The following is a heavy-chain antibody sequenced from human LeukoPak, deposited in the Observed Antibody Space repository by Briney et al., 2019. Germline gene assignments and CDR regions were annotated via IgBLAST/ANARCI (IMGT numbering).Heavy chain of an antibody. CDR2: VSGSGHRT. CDR1: GFTFSSYG. V-gene: IGHV3-23*01. D-gene: IGHD3-16*01. CDR3: AKDWGEYFDYVWGSFTSFDS. Sequence: GGSLRLSCAASGFTFSSYGVSWVRQAPGKGLEWVSGVSGSGHRTYYADSVKGRFTISRDNSKSTLYLQMNSLRAEDTAVYYCAKDWGEYFDYVWGSFTSFDSWGQGTLVTVSS. J-gene: IGHJ4*02.